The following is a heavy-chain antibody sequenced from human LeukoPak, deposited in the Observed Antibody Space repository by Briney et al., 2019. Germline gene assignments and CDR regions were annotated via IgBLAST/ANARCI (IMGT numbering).Heavy chain of an antibody. CDR2: IRSKAYGGTT. J-gene: IGHJ4*02. Sequence: GGSLRLSCTASGFTFGDYAMSWFRQAPGKGLEWVGFIRSKAYGGTTEYAASVKGRFTISRDDSKSIAYLQMNSLKTEDTAVYYCARPQWDDSSGYYSYYFDYWGQGTLVTVSS. D-gene: IGHD3-22*01. CDR1: GFTFGDYA. V-gene: IGHV3-49*03. CDR3: ARPQWDDSSGYYSYYFDY.